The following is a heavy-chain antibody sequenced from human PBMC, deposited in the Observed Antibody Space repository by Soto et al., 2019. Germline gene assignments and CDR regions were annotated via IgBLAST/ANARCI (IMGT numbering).Heavy chain of an antibody. CDR3: AKDGMSIAVALENYYFDY. Sequence: GSLRLSCAASGFTFSSYAMSWVRQAPGKGLEWVSAISGSGGSTYYADSVKGRFTISRDNSKNTLYLQMNSLRAEDTAVYYCAKDGMSIAVALENYYFDYWGQGTLVTVSS. CDR1: GFTFSSYA. D-gene: IGHD6-19*01. V-gene: IGHV3-23*01. CDR2: ISGSGGST. J-gene: IGHJ4*02.